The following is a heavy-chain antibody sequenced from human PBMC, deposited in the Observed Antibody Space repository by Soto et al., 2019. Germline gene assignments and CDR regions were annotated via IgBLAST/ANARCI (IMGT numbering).Heavy chain of an antibody. D-gene: IGHD3-16*02. Sequence: SETLSLTCTVSGDTISISSYYLGWIRQPPGKGLEWIGDIYYSGTTHYNPSLKSRVTISIDTSKSQFSLHLRSVTAADTAVYYCARLKVAFFIPTANWLDPWGQGRTVAVSS. CDR2: IYYSGTT. CDR1: GDTISISSYY. CDR3: ARLKVAFFIPTANWLDP. V-gene: IGHV4-39*01. J-gene: IGHJ5*02.